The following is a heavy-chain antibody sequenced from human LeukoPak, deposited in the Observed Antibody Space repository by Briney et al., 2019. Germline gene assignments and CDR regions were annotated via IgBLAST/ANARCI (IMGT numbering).Heavy chain of an antibody. CDR2: IKSKTDGGTT. V-gene: IGHV3-15*01. CDR3: TTDTSLGYCSSTSCYNSY. J-gene: IGHJ4*02. Sequence: GGSLRLSCAASGFTFSNAWMSWVGQAPGKGLEWVGRIKSKTDGGTTDYAAPVKGRFTISRDDSKNTLYLQMNSLKTEDTAVYYCTTDTSLGYCSSTSCYNSYWGQGTLVTVSS. CDR1: GFTFSNAW. D-gene: IGHD2-2*02.